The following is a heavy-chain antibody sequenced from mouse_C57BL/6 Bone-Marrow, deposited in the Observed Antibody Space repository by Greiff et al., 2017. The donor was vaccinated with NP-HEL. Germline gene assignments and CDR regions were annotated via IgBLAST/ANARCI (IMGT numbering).Heavy chain of an antibody. Sequence: VQLQESGPELVKPGASVKLSCKASGYTFTSYDINWVKQRPGQGLEWIGWIYPRDGSTKYNEKFKGKATLTVDTSSSTAYMELHSLTSEDSAVYFCASLYYGSSDAMDYWGQGTSVTVSS. CDR3: ASLYYGSSDAMDY. J-gene: IGHJ4*01. CDR2: IYPRDGST. D-gene: IGHD1-1*01. V-gene: IGHV1-85*01. CDR1: GYTFTSYD.